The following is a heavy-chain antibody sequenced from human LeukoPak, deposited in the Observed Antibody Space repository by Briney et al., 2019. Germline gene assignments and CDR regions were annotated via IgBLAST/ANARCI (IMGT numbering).Heavy chain of an antibody. V-gene: IGHV4-59*01. CDR1: GGSISSYY. CDR2: IYYSGST. J-gene: IGHJ3*02. Sequence: SETLSLTCTVSGGSISSYYWSWIRQPPGKGLEWIGYIYYSGSTNYNPSLKSRVTISVDTSKNQFSLKLSSVTAADTAVYYCARQACSSSWVTGPAFDIWGQGTMVTVSS. CDR3: ARQACSSSWVTGPAFDI. D-gene: IGHD6-13*01.